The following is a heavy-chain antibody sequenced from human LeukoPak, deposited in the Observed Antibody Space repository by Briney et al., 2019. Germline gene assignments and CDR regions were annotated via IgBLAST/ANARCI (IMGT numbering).Heavy chain of an antibody. D-gene: IGHD3-22*01. V-gene: IGHV1-8*01. CDR1: GYTFTSYD. Sequence: ASVKVSCKASGYTFTSYDINWVRQATGQGLEWMGWMNPNSGNTDYAQKFQGRVTMTRNTSISTAYMELSSLRSEDTAVYYCARGGITMIAKRYFQHWGQGTLVTVSS. CDR2: MNPNSGNT. J-gene: IGHJ1*01. CDR3: ARGGITMIAKRYFQH.